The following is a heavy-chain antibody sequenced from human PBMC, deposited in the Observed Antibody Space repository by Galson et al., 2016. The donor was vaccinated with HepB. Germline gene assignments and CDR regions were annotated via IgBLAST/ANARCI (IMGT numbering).Heavy chain of an antibody. CDR3: GRQGGLLGSGSFGFDH. Sequence: QSGAEVKKPGESLKIYCKASGYSFASYWIGWVRQRPGKGLEWMGMIYPGDSDTRYSPSFQGQVTMSVDKSASFAYIHGSSLKASDTATYFCGRQGGLLGSGSFGFDHWGLGSLVTVSS. CDR2: IYPGDSDT. J-gene: IGHJ4*02. D-gene: IGHD3-10*01. V-gene: IGHV5-51*01. CDR1: GYSFASYW.